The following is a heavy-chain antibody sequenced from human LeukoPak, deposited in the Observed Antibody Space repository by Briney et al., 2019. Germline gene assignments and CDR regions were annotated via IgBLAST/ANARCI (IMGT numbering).Heavy chain of an antibody. J-gene: IGHJ2*01. Sequence: GGSLRLSCAASGFIFSNYAMSWVRQAPGKGLEWVSAITGSSGSTYYADSVRGRFTISRDNSKNTLYLQMNSLRAEDTAVYYCAKKRSSGPGDFDLWGRGTLVTVSS. CDR2: ITGSSGST. CDR3: AKKRSSGPGDFDL. D-gene: IGHD6-19*01. V-gene: IGHV3-23*01. CDR1: GFIFSNYA.